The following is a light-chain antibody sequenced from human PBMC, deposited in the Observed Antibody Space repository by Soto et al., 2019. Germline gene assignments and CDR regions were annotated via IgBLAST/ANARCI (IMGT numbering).Light chain of an antibody. CDR1: QSVRTY. J-gene: IGKJ1*01. V-gene: IGKV3-20*01. CDR2: SVS. CDR3: LHHGSSLWT. Sequence: EVVLTQSPVTLSLSPGERATLSCRASQSVRTYLAWYQVKPGQTPRLLIYSVSSRATGIPDRFSGSGSGTDFTLTISRLEPEDFAMYYCLHHGSSLWTFGQGTKVDIK.